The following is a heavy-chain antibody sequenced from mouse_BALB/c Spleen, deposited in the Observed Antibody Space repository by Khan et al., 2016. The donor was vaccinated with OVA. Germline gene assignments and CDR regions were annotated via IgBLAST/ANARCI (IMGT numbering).Heavy chain of an antibody. Sequence: QVQLQESGPGLVAPSQSLSITCTVSGYSLTSYGVHWVRQPPGKGLEWLGVIWAGGSTTYYSALISRLSTTKDNSNSQVFIKMNSLQTDNTAMYYCGRLEDIWGQGTTLTVSS. CDR1: GYSLTSYG. V-gene: IGHV2-9*02. CDR2: IWAGGST. J-gene: IGHJ2*01. CDR3: GRLEDI. D-gene: IGHD1-3*01.